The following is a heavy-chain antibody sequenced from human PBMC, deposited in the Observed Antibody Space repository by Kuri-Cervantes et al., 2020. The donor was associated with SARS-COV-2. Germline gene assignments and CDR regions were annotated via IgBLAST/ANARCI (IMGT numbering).Heavy chain of an antibody. CDR1: GFTFSSYE. CDR2: ISSSGSTM. J-gene: IGHJ6*03. V-gene: IGHV3-48*03. CDR3: ANIVVVPNARGNYYYYMDV. D-gene: IGHD2-2*01. Sequence: GESLKISCAASGFTFSSYEMNWVRQAPGKGLEWVSYISSSGSTMYYADSVKGRFTISRDNAKNSLYLQMNSLRAEDTAVYYCANIVVVPNARGNYYYYMDVWGKGTTVTVSS.